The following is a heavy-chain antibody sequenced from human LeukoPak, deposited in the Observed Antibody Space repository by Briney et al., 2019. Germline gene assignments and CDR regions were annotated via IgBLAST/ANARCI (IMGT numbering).Heavy chain of an antibody. CDR3: ARSDYSNYVGWNY. CDR2: INPNSGGT. V-gene: IGHV1-2*02. J-gene: IGHJ4*02. Sequence: ASVRVSCKASGYTFTGYYMHWVRQAPGQGLEWMGWINPNSGGTNYAQKFQGRVTMTRDTSISTAYMELSRLRSDDTAVYYCARSDYSNYVGWNYWGQGTLVTISS. CDR1: GYTFTGYY. D-gene: IGHD4-11*01.